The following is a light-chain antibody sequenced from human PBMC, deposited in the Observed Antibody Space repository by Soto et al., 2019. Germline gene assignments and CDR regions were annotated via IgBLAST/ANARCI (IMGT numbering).Light chain of an antibody. CDR1: QSVDSNY. Sequence: IVMTQSPATLSVTPGERATLSCRASQSVDSNYLAWYQQKPGQAPRLLTYGASTRATGIPARFSGSGSGTEFTLTISSLQSEDFAVYSCQQYNHWPITFGQGTRLEIK. J-gene: IGKJ5*01. CDR3: QQYNHWPIT. CDR2: GAS. V-gene: IGKV3-15*01.